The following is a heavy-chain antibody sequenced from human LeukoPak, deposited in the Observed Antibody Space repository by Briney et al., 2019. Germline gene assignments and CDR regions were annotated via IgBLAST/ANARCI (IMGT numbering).Heavy chain of an antibody. CDR1: GYTFTNYG. CDR2: ISAYNGDP. CDR3: ARDFYYGSGSPLGY. V-gene: IGHV1-18*01. J-gene: IGHJ4*02. D-gene: IGHD3-10*01. Sequence: ASVKVSCKASGYTFTNYGITWVRQAPGQGLEWMGWISAYNGDPNYAQKLQGRLTMTTDTSTSTAYMELRSLRSDDTAVYHCARDFYYGSGSPLGYWGQGTLVTLST.